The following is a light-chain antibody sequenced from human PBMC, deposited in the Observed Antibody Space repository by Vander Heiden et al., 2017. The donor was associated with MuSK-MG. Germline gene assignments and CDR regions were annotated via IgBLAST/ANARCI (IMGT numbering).Light chain of an antibody. CDR1: QSISSY. Sequence: DIQMTQSPSSLSASVGDRVTITCRASQSISSYLNWYQQKPGKAPKLLIYAASSLQSGVPSRFSGSGSGTDFTLTSSSRQPEDFATYYCQQSYSTLRFGQGTKLEIK. J-gene: IGKJ2*03. CDR2: AAS. CDR3: QQSYSTLR. V-gene: IGKV1-39*01.